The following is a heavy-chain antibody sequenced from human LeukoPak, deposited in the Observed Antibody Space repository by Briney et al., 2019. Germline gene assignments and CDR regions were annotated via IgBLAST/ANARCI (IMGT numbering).Heavy chain of an antibody. CDR2: IRYDCSNK. CDR1: GFTFSTYG. J-gene: IGHJ4*02. V-gene: IGHV3-30*02. CDR3: AKDARRTVGLSSGLYRGSDYFDY. Sequence: GGSLTLSCAASGFTFSTYGLHWVRQAPAQGLGRVAFIRYDCSNKYYEDSVKGRFTISKDNSKNTLFPLMNSLRPEHRAVYYCAKDARRTVGLSSGLYRGSDYFDYWGQGTLVTVSS. D-gene: IGHD6-19*01.